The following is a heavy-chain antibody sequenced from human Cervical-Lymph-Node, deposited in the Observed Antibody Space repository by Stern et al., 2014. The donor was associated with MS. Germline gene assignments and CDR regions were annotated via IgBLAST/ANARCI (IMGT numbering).Heavy chain of an antibody. CDR3: ARAGLRFLEWPIHYYGMDV. J-gene: IGHJ6*02. CDR2: ISAYNGNT. D-gene: IGHD3-3*01. CDR1: GYTFTSYG. V-gene: IGHV1-18*01. Sequence: QVQLGQSGAEVKKPGASVKVSCKASGYTFTSYGISWVRQAPGQGLEWMGWISAYNGNTNYAQKLQGRVTMTTDTSTSTAYMELRSLRSDDTAVYYCARAGLRFLEWPIHYYGMDVWGQGTTVTVSS.